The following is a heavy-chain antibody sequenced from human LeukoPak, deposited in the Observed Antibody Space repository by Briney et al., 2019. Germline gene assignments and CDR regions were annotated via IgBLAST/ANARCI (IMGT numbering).Heavy chain of an antibody. V-gene: IGHV4-34*01. CDR3: ARSVVATSRGYYYGMDV. CDR2: INHSGST. D-gene: IGHD5-12*01. CDR1: GVSFSGYY. Sequence: PSETLSLTCAVYGVSFSGYYWSWIRQPPGKGLEWIGEINHSGSTNYNPSLKSRVTISVDTSKNQFSLKLSSVTAADTAVYYCARSVVATSRGYYYGMDVWGQGTTVTVSS. J-gene: IGHJ6*02.